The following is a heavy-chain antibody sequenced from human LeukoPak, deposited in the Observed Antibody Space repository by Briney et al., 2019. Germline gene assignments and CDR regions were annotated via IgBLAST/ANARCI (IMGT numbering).Heavy chain of an antibody. CDR1: GFTFSSHA. CDR2: ISGSGGST. D-gene: IGHD6-19*01. Sequence: GGSLRLSCAASGFTFSSHAMTWVRQTPGKGLEWVSSISGSGGSTYYADSVKGRFTIYRDNSKNNVYLQMNSLRADDTAMYYCASWAGSSGWYGPFDYWGQGTLVTVSS. V-gene: IGHV3-23*01. CDR3: ASWAGSSGWYGPFDY. J-gene: IGHJ4*02.